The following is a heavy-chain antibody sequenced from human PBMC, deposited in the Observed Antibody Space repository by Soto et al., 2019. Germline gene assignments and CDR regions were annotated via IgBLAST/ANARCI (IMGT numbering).Heavy chain of an antibody. CDR3: ARDGAWRGFDV. D-gene: IGHD1-26*01. CDR2: IDRSGST. CDR1: GDSISSGGYS. J-gene: IGHJ6*02. Sequence: SETLSLTCAVSGDSISSGGYSWIWIRQPPGKGLEWVGYIDRSGSTYYNPSLKSRVTISADRSNNRFSLILNSVTAADTAVYFCARDGAWRGFDVWGQGTTVTVSS. V-gene: IGHV4-30-2*01.